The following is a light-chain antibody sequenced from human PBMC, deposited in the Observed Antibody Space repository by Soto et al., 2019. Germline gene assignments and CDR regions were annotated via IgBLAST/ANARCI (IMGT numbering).Light chain of an antibody. CDR2: AAY. CDR1: QSISSY. Sequence: DIQMTQSPSSLSASVGDRVTITCRASQSISSYLNWYQQKPGKAPKLLIYAAYSLQSGVPSRFSGSGSGTDFTPTISSLQPEDFATYYCQQSYSTPGTFGQGTKVEIK. CDR3: QQSYSTPGT. J-gene: IGKJ1*01. V-gene: IGKV1-39*01.